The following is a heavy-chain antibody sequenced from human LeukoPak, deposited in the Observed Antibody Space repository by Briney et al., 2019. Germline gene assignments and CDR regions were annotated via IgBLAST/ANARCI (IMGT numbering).Heavy chain of an antibody. J-gene: IGHJ4*02. CDR1: GFTFGTYR. CDR3: ARDGHAYGHGSPHY. Sequence: PGGSLRLSCATSGFTFGTYRMTWVRQAPGRGLEWVANIKQDGSEKYYVDSVKGRFTISKDNAKNSYLQMNSLRAEDTAVYYCARDGHAYGHGSPHYWGQGTLVTVSS. V-gene: IGHV3-7*03. D-gene: IGHD3-10*01. CDR2: IKQDGSEK.